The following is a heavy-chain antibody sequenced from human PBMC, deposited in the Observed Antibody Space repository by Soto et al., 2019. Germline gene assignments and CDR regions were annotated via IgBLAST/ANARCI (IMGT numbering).Heavy chain of an antibody. V-gene: IGHV4-59*01. CDR3: ARIYSRGGYRVFDI. CDR1: GGSISNYY. CDR2: ITYSGGT. Sequence: SETLSLTCTVSGGSISNYYWSWIRQPPGKGLEWIGYITYSGGTNYNPSLKSRLTISVDTSRTQFSLKLSSVTAADTAMYYCARIYSRGGYRVFDIWGQGTMVTVSS. J-gene: IGHJ3*02. D-gene: IGHD6-19*01.